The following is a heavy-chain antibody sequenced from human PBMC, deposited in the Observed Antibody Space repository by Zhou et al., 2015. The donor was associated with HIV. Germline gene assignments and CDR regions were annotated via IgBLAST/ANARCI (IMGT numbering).Heavy chain of an antibody. D-gene: IGHD3-3*02. V-gene: IGHV1-46*01. J-gene: IGHJ3*01. Sequence: QVQLVQSGPELRKPGASVKISCRASGIAFTNFYIHWVRQAPGQGLEWMGRVNPNTGSTTYAQKFQDRLTLTSDTSTRTFYMEMSSLRLDDAAVFYCARVLPPSIRIPLDLWGQGTLVAVSS. CDR2: VNPNTGST. CDR3: ARVLPPSIRIPLDL. CDR1: GIAFTNFY.